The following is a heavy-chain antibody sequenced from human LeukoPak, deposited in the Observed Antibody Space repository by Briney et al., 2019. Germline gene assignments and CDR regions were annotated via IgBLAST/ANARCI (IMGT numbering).Heavy chain of an antibody. CDR1: GFSVSGKY. D-gene: IGHD6-13*01. CDR3: ATVHISSWAYFDY. Sequence: GGSLRLSCAASGFSAASGFSVSGKYMSWVRQAPGEGLEWVSLIYSGSNTYYADSVKGRFTISRDNSKNTLYLQMNSVRGEDTAVYYCATVHISSWAYFDYWGQGTLVTVSS. J-gene: IGHJ4*02. CDR2: IYSGSNT. V-gene: IGHV3-53*01.